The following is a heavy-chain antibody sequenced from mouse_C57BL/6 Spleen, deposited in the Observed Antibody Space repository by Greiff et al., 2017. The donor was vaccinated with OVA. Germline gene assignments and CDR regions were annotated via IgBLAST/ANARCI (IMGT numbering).Heavy chain of an antibody. CDR1: GYTFTDYY. J-gene: IGHJ2*01. Sequence: QVQLQQSGAELVRPGASVKLSCKASGYTFTDYYINWVKQRPGQGLEWIARIYPGSGNTYYNEKFKGKATLTAEKSSSTAYMQLSSLTSEDSAVYFGARWDPGTEDYWGQGTTLTVSS. CDR3: ARWDPGTEDY. D-gene: IGHD4-1*01. CDR2: IYPGSGNT. V-gene: IGHV1-76*01.